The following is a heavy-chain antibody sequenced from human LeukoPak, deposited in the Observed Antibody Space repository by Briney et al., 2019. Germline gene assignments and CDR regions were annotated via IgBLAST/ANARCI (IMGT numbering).Heavy chain of an antibody. Sequence: SETLSLTCTVSGGSISSSSYYWGWIRQPPGKGLEWIGSIYYSGSTYYNPSLKSRVTISVETSKNQFSLKLSSVTAADTAVYYCARLSDFWSGYYWFDPWGQGTLVTVSS. V-gene: IGHV4-39*01. D-gene: IGHD3-3*01. CDR1: GGSISSSSYY. CDR3: ARLSDFWSGYYWFDP. CDR2: IYYSGST. J-gene: IGHJ5*02.